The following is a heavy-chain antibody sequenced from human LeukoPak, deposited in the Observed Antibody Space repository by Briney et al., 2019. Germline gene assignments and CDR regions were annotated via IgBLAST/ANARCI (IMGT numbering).Heavy chain of an antibody. D-gene: IGHD2-2*01. J-gene: IGHJ4*02. Sequence: GGSLRLSCAASGFTFSDYYMSWIRQAPGKGLEWVAIMDEYGSDIFYVESVKGRFIISRANARNSLYLQMNNLRAEDTAVYYCARPRGCGSARCNNFDYWGQGTLVTVSS. V-gene: IGHV3-7*01. CDR3: ARPRGCGSARCNNFDY. CDR1: GFTFSDYY. CDR2: MDEYGSDI.